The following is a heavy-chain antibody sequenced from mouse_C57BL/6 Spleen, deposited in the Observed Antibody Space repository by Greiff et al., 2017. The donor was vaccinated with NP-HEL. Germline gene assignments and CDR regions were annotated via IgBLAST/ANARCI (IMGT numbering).Heavy chain of an antibody. CDR2: INPGSGGT. D-gene: IGHD2-3*01. CDR3: ARSGGYYFAWFAY. J-gene: IGHJ3*01. CDR1: GYAFTNYL. Sequence: QVQLQQSGAELVRPGTSVKVSCKASGYAFTNYLIEWVKQRPGQGLEWIGVINPGSGGTNYNEKFKGKATLTADKSSSTAYMQLSSLTSEDSAVYFCARSGGYYFAWFAYWGQGTLVTVSA. V-gene: IGHV1-54*01.